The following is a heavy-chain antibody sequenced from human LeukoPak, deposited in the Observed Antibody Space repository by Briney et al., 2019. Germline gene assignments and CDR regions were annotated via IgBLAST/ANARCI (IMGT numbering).Heavy chain of an antibody. CDR2: MNPNSGNT. CDR1: GYTFSSYD. V-gene: IGHV1-8*01. CDR3: ARGSLRDGLLT. J-gene: IGHJ5*02. Sequence: ASVKVSCKASGYTFSSYDINWVRQATGQCLEWMGWMNPNSGNTGYAQKLQGRVTMTRDTSISTAYMELSSLRFEDTAVYYCARGSLRDGLLTWGQGTLVTVSS. D-gene: IGHD2-15*01.